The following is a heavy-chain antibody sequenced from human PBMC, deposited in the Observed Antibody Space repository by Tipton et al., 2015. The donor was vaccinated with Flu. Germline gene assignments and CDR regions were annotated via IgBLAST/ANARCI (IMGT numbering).Heavy chain of an antibody. CDR2: IYTSRST. CDR3: ARDYSDRLGY. CDR1: GGSIGSGSFY. D-gene: IGHD6-13*01. Sequence: TLSPTCTVSGGSIGSGSFYWSWIRQPAGKGLEWIGRIYTSRSTNFNPSLKSRVTISVDTSKNQFSLWLRSVTAADTAVYYCARDYSDRLGYWGQGTLVTVSS. J-gene: IGHJ4*02. V-gene: IGHV4-61*02.